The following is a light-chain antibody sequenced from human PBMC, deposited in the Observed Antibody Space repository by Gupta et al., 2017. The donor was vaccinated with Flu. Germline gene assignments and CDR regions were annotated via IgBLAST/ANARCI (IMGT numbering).Light chain of an antibody. J-gene: IGKJ2*01. V-gene: IGKV3-20*01. CDR2: GAS. Sequence: TQSPGTLSLSPGERATLSCRASQTVRSNYLAWYQQKPGQGPRLLIYGASNRATGSRDRFSGSGSGTDFTLTISRLEAEDFAEYYSQHYGTFGRGTEVEIK. CDR3: QHYGT. CDR1: QTVRSNY.